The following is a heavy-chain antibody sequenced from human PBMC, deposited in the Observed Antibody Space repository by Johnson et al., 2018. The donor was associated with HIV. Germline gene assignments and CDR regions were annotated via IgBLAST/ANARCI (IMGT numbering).Heavy chain of an antibody. J-gene: IGHJ3*02. CDR3: AKDLWESHLGGSASDI. D-gene: IGHD3-10*01. V-gene: IGHV3-23*04. CDR2: ISGSGGST. Sequence: EVQLVESGGGLVQPGGSLRLACAASGFTFSSYAMSWVRQAPGKGLEWVSAISGSGGSTYYADSVKGRFTISRDNSKNTLYVQMNSLRAEDTAVDYCAKDLWESHLGGSASDIWGQGTMVTVSS. CDR1: GFTFSSYA.